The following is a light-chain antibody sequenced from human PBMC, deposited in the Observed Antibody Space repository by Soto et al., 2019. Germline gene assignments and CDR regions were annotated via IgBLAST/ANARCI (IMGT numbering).Light chain of an antibody. V-gene: IGKV1-5*03. Sequence: DIQMTQSPSTLSASVGDRVTITCRASQNIDSWLAWFQQKPGKAPKVLIYKVSTLDSGVPSRFSGSGSGTEFTLSTSSLQPDDFATYYCQQYRSASWTFGQGTKVDIK. CDR3: QQYRSASWT. CDR2: KVS. J-gene: IGKJ1*01. CDR1: QNIDSW.